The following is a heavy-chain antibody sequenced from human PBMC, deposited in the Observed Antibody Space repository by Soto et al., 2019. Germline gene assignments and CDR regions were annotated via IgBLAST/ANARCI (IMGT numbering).Heavy chain of an antibody. V-gene: IGHV1-18*04. CDR2: ISAYDGNT. CDR1: GYTFTSYG. CDR3: ARGGYYDSSGSRNYYYYGMNV. J-gene: IGHJ6*02. D-gene: IGHD3-22*01. Sequence: QAQLVQSGAEVKKPGASVKVSCKASGYTFTSYGINWVRQAPGQGLEWLGWISAYDGNTKYAQSVQGRVTTTXAXSXXTAYMELRSLRSDDTAMYYCARGGYYDSSGSRNYYYYGMNVWGQGTTVSVSS.